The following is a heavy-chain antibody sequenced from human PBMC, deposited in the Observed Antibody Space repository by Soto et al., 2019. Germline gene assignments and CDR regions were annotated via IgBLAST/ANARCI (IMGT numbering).Heavy chain of an antibody. CDR1: GFIFSNYS. CDR2: ISSNGGST. Sequence: GGSLRLSCATSGFIFSNYSMHWVRQAPGKGLEYVSAISSNGGSTYYANSVKGRFTISRDNSKNTLYLQMNSLRAEDTAVYYCASQYGGYGWFDTWGQGTPVTVSS. D-gene: IGHD5-12*01. J-gene: IGHJ5*02. CDR3: ASQYGGYGWFDT. V-gene: IGHV3-64*01.